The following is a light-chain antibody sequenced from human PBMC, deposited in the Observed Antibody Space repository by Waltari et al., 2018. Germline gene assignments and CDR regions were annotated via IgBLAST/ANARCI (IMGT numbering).Light chain of an antibody. J-gene: IGKJ1*01. Sequence: EIVLTQSPDFQSGTPQEKVTIPCRASQSIGSSLHCYQQKPDQSPKLLIKYASQSFSGVPSRFSGSGSGTDFTLTINGLEAEDAATYYCHQSSSLPWTFGQGTKVEIK. CDR3: HQSSSLPWT. CDR2: YAS. V-gene: IGKV6-21*01. CDR1: QSIGSS.